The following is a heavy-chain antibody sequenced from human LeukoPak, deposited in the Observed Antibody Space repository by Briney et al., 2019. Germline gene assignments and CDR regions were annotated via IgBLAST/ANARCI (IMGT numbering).Heavy chain of an antibody. Sequence: GESLRISCKGSGYSFTSNWISWVRQMPGKGLEWMGRIDPSDSYTNYSPSFQGHVTISADKSISTAYLQWSSLKASDTAMYYCARRGSSNWYFDYWGQGTLVTVSS. V-gene: IGHV5-10-1*01. J-gene: IGHJ4*02. D-gene: IGHD6-13*01. CDR2: IDPSDSYT. CDR1: GYSFTSNW. CDR3: ARRGSSNWYFDY.